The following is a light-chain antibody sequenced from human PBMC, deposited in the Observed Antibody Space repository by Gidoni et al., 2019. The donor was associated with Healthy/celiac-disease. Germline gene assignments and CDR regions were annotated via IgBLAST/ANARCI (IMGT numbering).Light chain of an antibody. CDR2: GAS. V-gene: IGKV3-20*01. J-gene: IGKJ2*01. Sequence: ESVLTHSPGTLSSSPGERATLSCRASQSVTSSYLAWYQQKPGQAPRLLIYGASSSATGIPDRFSGSGSVTDFTLTISRLEPDDFAVYYCQQYGSSPPYTFGQGTKLEIK. CDR3: QQYGSSPPYT. CDR1: QSVTSSY.